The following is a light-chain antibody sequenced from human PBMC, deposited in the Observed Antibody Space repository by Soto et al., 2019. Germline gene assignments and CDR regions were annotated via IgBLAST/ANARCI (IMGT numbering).Light chain of an antibody. CDR2: DAS. CDR1: QSVSGY. CDR3: QQRNKWRT. Sequence: EIVLTQSPSTLSSSPGDRATLSCRASQSVSGYLAWYQQKPGQAPRLLIYDASNVATGIPARFSGSGFGPDFTLTISSLEPEDFAVYYCQQRNKWRTFGQGTKVDIK. J-gene: IGKJ1*01. V-gene: IGKV3-11*01.